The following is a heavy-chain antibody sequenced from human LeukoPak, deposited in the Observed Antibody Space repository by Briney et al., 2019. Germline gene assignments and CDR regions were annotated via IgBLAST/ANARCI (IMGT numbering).Heavy chain of an antibody. D-gene: IGHD2-15*01. CDR3: ATAYCSGGSCYERRYYFDY. CDR1: GGTFSSYA. CDR2: IIPIFGTA. Sequence: SVKVSCKASGGTFSSYAISWVRQAPGQGLEWMGGIIPIFGTANYAQKFQGRVTITTDESASTAYMELSSLRSEDTAVYYCATAYCSGGSCYERRYYFDYWGQGTLVTVSS. V-gene: IGHV1-69*05. J-gene: IGHJ4*02.